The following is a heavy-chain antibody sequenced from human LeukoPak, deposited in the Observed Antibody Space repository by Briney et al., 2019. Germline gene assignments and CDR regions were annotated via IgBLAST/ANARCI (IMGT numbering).Heavy chain of an antibody. Sequence: ASVTVSCQASGYTFTDYYMHWVRQAPGQGCEWMGWINPNDGDTNYAQKFQGRVTMTRDTSISTAHMEVSRLRADDTAVYYCARANFLYCSSSTCLFDYWGQGTLVTVSS. D-gene: IGHD2-2*01. CDR3: ARANFLYCSSSTCLFDY. CDR2: INPNDGDT. V-gene: IGHV1-2*02. J-gene: IGHJ4*02. CDR1: GYTFTDYY.